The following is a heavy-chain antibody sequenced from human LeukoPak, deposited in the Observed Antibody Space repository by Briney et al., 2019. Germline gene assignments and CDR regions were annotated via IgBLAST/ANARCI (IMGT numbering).Heavy chain of an antibody. CDR1: GGSINTYY. Sequence: SSETLSLTCTVSGGSINTYYWSWIRQPPGKGLEWVGYIYYTGSTNYNPSLKSRVTTSVDTSKNQISLKLTSVTAADTAVYYCARAHISVAGTLGYWGQGTLVTVSS. CDR2: IYYTGST. CDR3: ARAHISVAGTLGY. V-gene: IGHV4-59*01. J-gene: IGHJ4*02. D-gene: IGHD6-19*01.